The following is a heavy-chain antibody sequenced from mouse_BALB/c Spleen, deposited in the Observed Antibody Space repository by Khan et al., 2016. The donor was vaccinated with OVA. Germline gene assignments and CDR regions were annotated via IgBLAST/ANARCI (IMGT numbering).Heavy chain of an antibody. CDR3: ARIKNILATYFDY. Sequence: QVQLQQSGAELVKAGASVKMSCKASGYTFTSYWMHWVKQRLGQGLEWFAETNPTNGRTYYNEKFKSKATLTVDKSSSTAYMLLSGPTFEDSAVYYCARIKNILATYFDYWGQGTTLTVSS. CDR1: GYTFTSYW. D-gene: IGHD1-1*01. CDR2: TNPTNGRT. V-gene: IGHV1S81*02. J-gene: IGHJ2*01.